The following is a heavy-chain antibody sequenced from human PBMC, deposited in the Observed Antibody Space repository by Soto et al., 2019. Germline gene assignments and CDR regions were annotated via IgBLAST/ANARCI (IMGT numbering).Heavy chain of an antibody. Sequence: EVQLVESGGGLVQPGGSLRLSCAASGFTVSSNYMSWVRQAPGKGLEWVSVIYSGGSTYYADAVKGRFTISRDNSKNTLYIQRNSLRAEATAVYYCARDMVRGMDVWGHGTTVTVSS. CDR2: IYSGGST. CDR1: GFTVSSNY. D-gene: IGHD3-10*01. CDR3: ARDMVRGMDV. V-gene: IGHV3-66*01. J-gene: IGHJ6*02.